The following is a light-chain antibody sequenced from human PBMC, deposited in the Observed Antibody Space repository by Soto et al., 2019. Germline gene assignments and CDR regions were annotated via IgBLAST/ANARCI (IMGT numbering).Light chain of an antibody. CDR3: SSFASSSHVV. CDR2: DVS. J-gene: IGLJ2*01. V-gene: IGLV2-14*01. Sequence: QSALTQPASVSGSPGQSITISCTGTSSDVGGYIYVSWYQRHPGKAPKLMIYDVSNRPSGVSNRFSGSKSGNTASLTISGLQTEDEADYYCSSFASSSHVVFGGGTKLTVL. CDR1: SSDVGGYIY.